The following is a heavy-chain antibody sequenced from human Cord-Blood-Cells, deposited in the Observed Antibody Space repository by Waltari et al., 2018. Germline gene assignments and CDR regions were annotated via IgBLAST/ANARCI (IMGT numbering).Heavy chain of an antibody. CDR2: FDPEDGET. V-gene: IGHV1-24*01. D-gene: IGHD5-12*01. CDR3: ATVGNRAALRFPDY. CDR1: GYTLTELS. J-gene: IGHJ4*02. Sequence: QVQLVQSGAEVKKPGASVKVSCQVSGYTLTELSIPCVRQAPGKGLEWRGGFDPEDGETIYAQKFQGRVTMTEDTSTDTAYMELSSLRSEDTAVYYCATVGNRAALRFPDYWGQGTLVTVSS.